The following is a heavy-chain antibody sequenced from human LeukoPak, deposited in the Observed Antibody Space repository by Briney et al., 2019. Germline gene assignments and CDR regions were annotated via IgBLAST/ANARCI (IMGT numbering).Heavy chain of an antibody. CDR1: GFTFSSYG. Sequence: GGSLRLSCAASGFTFSSYGMHWVRQAPGKGLEWVAVIWYDGSNKYYADSVKGRFTISRDNSKNTLYLQMNSLRAEDTAVYYCARTVTTSRGPFDYWGQGTLVTVSS. V-gene: IGHV3-33*01. CDR2: IWYDGSNK. J-gene: IGHJ4*02. D-gene: IGHD4-17*01. CDR3: ARTVTTSRGPFDY.